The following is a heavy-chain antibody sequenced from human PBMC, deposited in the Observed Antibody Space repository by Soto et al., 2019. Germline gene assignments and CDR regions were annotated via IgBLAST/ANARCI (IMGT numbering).Heavy chain of an antibody. CDR3: AKTVTISRLSASSGGSRGRGALIDS. CDR2: TYYRSKWYN. J-gene: IGHJ4*02. D-gene: IGHD3-3*01. CDR1: GDSVSSNSAA. V-gene: IGHV6-1*01. Sequence: SQTLSLTCAISGDSVSSNSAAWNWIRQSPSRGLEWLGRTYYRSKWYNDYAVSVKSRITINPDTSKNQFSLQLNSVTPEDTAVYYCAKTVTISRLSASSGGSRGRGALIDSWGQGTLVTVSS.